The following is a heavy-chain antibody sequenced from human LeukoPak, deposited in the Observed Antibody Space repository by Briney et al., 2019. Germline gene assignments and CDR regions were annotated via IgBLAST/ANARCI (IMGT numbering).Heavy chain of an antibody. D-gene: IGHD4-17*01. Sequence: VASVKVSCKASGGTFSSYALSWVRQAPGQGLEWMGGIIPIFGTANYARNFQGRVRITTDESTSTAYMELSSLRSENTAVYYCARGFDGDYLSNWFDPWGQGTLVTVSS. CDR2: IIPIFGTA. CDR3: ARGFDGDYLSNWFDP. CDR1: GGTFSSYA. J-gene: IGHJ5*02. V-gene: IGHV1-69*05.